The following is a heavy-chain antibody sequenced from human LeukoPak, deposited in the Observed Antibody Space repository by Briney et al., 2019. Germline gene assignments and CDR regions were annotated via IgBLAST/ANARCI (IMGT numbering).Heavy chain of an antibody. CDR3: ARAMGY. Sequence: PSETLSLTCAVYGGSFSGYYWSWIRQPPGKGLEWIGEINHSGSTNYNPSLKSRVTITVDTSKNQLSLTLSSVTAAGTAVYYCARAMGYWGEGDLVTVSS. CDR2: INHSGST. V-gene: IGHV4-34*01. J-gene: IGHJ4*02. CDR1: GGSFSGYY. D-gene: IGHD3-16*01.